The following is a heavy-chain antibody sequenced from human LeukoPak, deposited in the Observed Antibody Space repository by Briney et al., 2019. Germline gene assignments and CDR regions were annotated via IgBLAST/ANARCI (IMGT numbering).Heavy chain of an antibody. D-gene: IGHD6-13*01. Sequence: SETLSLTCTVSGGSISSYYWSWIRQPPGKGLEWIGYIYYSGSTNYNPSLKSRVTISVDTSKNQFSLKLSSVTAADTAVYYCARDRAAAGYYYYGTDVWGQGTTVTVSS. CDR1: GGSISSYY. CDR2: IYYSGST. CDR3: ARDRAAAGYYYYGTDV. J-gene: IGHJ6*02. V-gene: IGHV4-59*01.